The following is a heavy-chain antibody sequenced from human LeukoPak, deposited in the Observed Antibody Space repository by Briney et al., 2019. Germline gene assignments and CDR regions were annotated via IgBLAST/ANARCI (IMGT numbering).Heavy chain of an antibody. Sequence: SVKVSCKASGGTFSSYAISWVRQAPGQGLEWMGGIIPIFGTANYAQKFQGRVTITADESTSTAYMELSSLRSEGTAVYYCARTYCGGDCYSDYYYGMDVWGQGTTVTVSS. V-gene: IGHV1-69*13. CDR2: IIPIFGTA. J-gene: IGHJ6*02. CDR1: GGTFSSYA. CDR3: ARTYCGGDCYSDYYYGMDV. D-gene: IGHD2-21*02.